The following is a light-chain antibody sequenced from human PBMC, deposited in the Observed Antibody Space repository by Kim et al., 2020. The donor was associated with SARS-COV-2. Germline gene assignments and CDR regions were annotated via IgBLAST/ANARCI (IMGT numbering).Light chain of an antibody. Sequence: DIQMTQSPSSLSASVGDRVTITCRASQTISTYLNWYHQKPGKVPKLLIYAASTLQRGVPSRFSGSGSGTDFTLTISSLQPEDFATYYCQQSYSTPLTFGGGTKVDIK. J-gene: IGKJ4*01. V-gene: IGKV1-39*01. CDR1: QTISTY. CDR2: AAS. CDR3: QQSYSTPLT.